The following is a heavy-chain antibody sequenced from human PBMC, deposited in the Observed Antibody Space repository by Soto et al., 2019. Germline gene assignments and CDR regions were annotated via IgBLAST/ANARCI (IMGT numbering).Heavy chain of an antibody. V-gene: IGHV1-18*04. CDR1: GYTFTSYG. CDR3: ARDRRGGYYDFWSGYSDFDY. J-gene: IGHJ4*02. CDR2: ISAYNGNT. D-gene: IGHD3-3*01. Sequence: ASVKVSCKASGYTFTSYGISWVRQAPGQGLEWMGWISAYNGNTNYAQKLQGRVTMTTDTSTSTAYMELRSLRSDDTAVYYCARDRRGGYYDFWSGYSDFDYWGQGTLVTVYS.